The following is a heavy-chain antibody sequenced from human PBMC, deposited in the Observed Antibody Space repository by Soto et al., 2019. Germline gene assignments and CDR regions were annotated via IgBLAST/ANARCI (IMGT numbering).Heavy chain of an antibody. V-gene: IGHV4-59*08. D-gene: IGHD5-12*01. J-gene: IGHJ5*02. CDR2: IYYIGST. Sequence: SETLSLTCTVSGGSISSYYWSWIRQPPGKGLEWIGYIYYIGSTNYNPSLKSRVTISVDTSKNQFSLKLSSVTAADTAVYYCASSSGYDKGWFDPWGQGTLVTVSS. CDR1: GGSISSYY. CDR3: ASSSGYDKGWFDP.